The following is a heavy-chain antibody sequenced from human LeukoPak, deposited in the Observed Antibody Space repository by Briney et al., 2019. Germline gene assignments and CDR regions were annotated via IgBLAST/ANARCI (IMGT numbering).Heavy chain of an antibody. CDR1: RFTFSNFA. V-gene: IGHV3-23*01. D-gene: IGHD3-22*01. Sequence: PGGSLRLSCAASRFTFSNFAMSWVRQAPGKGLEWVSAISGSGGSTYYADSVKGRFTISRDNSKNTLYLQMNSLRAEDTAVYYCAKEVGYDSSGYDDYWGQGTLVTVSS. CDR2: ISGSGGST. CDR3: AKEVGYDSSGYDDY. J-gene: IGHJ4*02.